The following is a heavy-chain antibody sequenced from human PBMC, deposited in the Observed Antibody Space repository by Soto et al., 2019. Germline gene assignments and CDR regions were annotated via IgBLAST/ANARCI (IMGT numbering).Heavy chain of an antibody. CDR3: ARDTGEDDSGRYYVWGY. V-gene: IGHV1-18*01. CDR1: GYTFTNYG. J-gene: IGHJ4*02. Sequence: QIQLVQSGAEVKKPGASVKVSCKASGYTFTNYGISWVRQAPGQGLEWMGWISGYNGNTNYAQKLQGRVTMTTDTTXSXXYMELRSLRSDDTAMYYCARDTGEDDSGRYYVWGYWGQGTLVTVSS. D-gene: IGHD3-10*01. CDR2: ISGYNGNT.